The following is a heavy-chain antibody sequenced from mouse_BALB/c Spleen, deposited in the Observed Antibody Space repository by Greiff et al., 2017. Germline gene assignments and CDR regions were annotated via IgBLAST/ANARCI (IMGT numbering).Heavy chain of an antibody. D-gene: IGHD1-1*01. CDR3: ARRSGSSSYYYAMDY. V-gene: IGHV5-17*02. Sequence: EVKLVESGGGLVQPGGSRKLSCAASGFTFSSFGMHWVRQAPEKGLEWVAYISSGSSTIYYADTVKGRFTISRDNPKNTLFLQMTSLRSEDTAMYYCARRSGSSSYYYAMDYWGQGTSVTVSS. J-gene: IGHJ4*01. CDR2: ISSGSSTI. CDR1: GFTFSSFG.